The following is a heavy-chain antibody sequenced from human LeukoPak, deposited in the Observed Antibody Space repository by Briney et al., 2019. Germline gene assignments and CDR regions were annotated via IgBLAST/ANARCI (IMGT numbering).Heavy chain of an antibody. J-gene: IGHJ5*02. V-gene: IGHV6-1*01. CDR1: WDSVSSNSAA. Sequence: SQTLSLACAISWDSVSSNSAAWNWIRQSPSRGLEWLGRTYYRSKWYNDYAVSVKSRITINPDTSKNQFSLQLNSVTPEDTAVYYCAREEYYYDSSGYYYFSWFDPWGQGTLVTVSS. CDR2: TYYRSKWYN. D-gene: IGHD3-22*01. CDR3: AREEYYYDSSGYYYFSWFDP.